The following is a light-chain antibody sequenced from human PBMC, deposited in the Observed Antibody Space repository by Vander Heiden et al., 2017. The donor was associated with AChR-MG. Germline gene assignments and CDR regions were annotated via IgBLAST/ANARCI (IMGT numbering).Light chain of an antibody. CDR3: RQYSNWPPWT. CDR2: GAS. J-gene: IGKJ1*01. Sequence: EIMMTQPPATLSVSPGETATLTCRASQSVSSYLAWYQQKPGQAPRLLTYGASSRGAGSPARLSSSRAGTKFSLTISSLQSEDLAVDYCRQYSNWPPWTFGQGTKVEIK. V-gene: IGKV3-15*01. CDR1: QSVSSY.